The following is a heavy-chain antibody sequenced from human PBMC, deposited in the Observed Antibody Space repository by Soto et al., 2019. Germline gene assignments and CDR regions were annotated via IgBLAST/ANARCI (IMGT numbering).Heavy chain of an antibody. CDR2: ISYDGSNK. Sequence: QVQLVESGGGVVQPGRSLRLSCAASGFTFSSYAMHWVRQAPGKGLEWVAVISYDGSNKYYADSVKGRFTISRDNSTNTRYLQMNSQSVKDTAVYYCASARRGHHSIGYYRNWGQGTLVTVPS. CDR1: GFTFSSYA. CDR3: ASARRGHHSIGYYRN. V-gene: IGHV3-30-3*01. J-gene: IGHJ4*02. D-gene: IGHD3-22*01.